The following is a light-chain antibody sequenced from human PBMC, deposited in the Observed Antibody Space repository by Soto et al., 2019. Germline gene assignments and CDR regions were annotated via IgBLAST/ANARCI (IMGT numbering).Light chain of an antibody. V-gene: IGLV3-10*01. CDR3: YSTDSSGNHKV. CDR2: EDN. J-gene: IGLJ2*01. Sequence: SYELTQPPSVSVSPGQTARITCSGDALAKKYAHWYQQKSGQAPVLVIYEDNKRPSGIPERFSGSSSGTMATLTISGAQVEDEADYYCYSTDSSGNHKVFGGGTKLTVL. CDR1: ALAKKY.